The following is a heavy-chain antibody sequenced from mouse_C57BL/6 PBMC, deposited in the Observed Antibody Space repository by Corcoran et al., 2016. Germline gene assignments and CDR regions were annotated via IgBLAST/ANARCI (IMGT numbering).Heavy chain of an antibody. Sequence: QVQLQQSGAELVKPGASVKISCKASGYAFSSYWMNWVKQRPGKGLEWIGQIYPGDGDTNYNGKFKGKATLTADKSSSTAYMQLSSLTSEDSAVYFCARKGYDGHPFDYWGQGTTLTVSS. V-gene: IGHV1-80*01. CDR1: GYAFSSYW. CDR3: ARKGYDGHPFDY. J-gene: IGHJ2*01. D-gene: IGHD2-3*01. CDR2: IYPGDGDT.